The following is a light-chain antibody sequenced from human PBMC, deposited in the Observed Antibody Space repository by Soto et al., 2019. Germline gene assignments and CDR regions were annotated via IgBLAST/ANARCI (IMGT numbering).Light chain of an antibody. V-gene: IGKV3-20*01. Sequence: ENVLKQSPGTLSLSPGERATLSCRASQSVPSKYLAWYQQNPGQAPRLLIYGASNRATGIPDKFSGSGSGTDFTLTISRLEPEDFAVYYCQQYGGSPRTFGQGTKVDIK. CDR2: GAS. J-gene: IGKJ1*01. CDR3: QQYGGSPRT. CDR1: QSVPSKY.